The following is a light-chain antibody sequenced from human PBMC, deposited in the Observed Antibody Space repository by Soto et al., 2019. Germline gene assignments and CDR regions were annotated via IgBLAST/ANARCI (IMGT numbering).Light chain of an antibody. Sequence: EIVLTQSPATLSLSPGERATLSCRASQSVSSYLAWYQQKPGQAPRLLIYDASNRATGIPARFSGSGSGTDFTLTIISLEPEDFAVYYCQQRSNWPQGLTFGGGTKVEIK. J-gene: IGKJ4*01. CDR1: QSVSSY. CDR3: QQRSNWPQGLT. V-gene: IGKV3-11*01. CDR2: DAS.